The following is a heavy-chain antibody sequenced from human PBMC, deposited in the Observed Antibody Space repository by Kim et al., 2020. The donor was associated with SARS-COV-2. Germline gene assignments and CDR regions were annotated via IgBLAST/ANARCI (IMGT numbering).Heavy chain of an antibody. CDR2: ISYDGTNK. D-gene: IGHD6-19*01. CDR3: ATDLAQGLAYRYFYGMDV. J-gene: IGHJ6*02. CDR1: GFTFRNYA. V-gene: IGHV3-30-3*01. Sequence: GGSLRLSCAASGFTFRNYALHWVRQAPGKGPEWVSVISYDGTNKYYADSVKGRFTISRDNSKDTLYLQMNSLRIDDTGLYYCATDLAQGLAYRYFYGMDVWGQGTTVTVSS.